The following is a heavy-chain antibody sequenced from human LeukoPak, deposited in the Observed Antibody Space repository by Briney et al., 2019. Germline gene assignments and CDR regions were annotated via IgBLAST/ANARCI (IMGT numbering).Heavy chain of an antibody. CDR3: ARRQGWLRFPYYYYGMDV. CDR2: IYYSGST. D-gene: IGHD5-12*01. J-gene: IGHJ6*02. Sequence: SETLSLTCTVSGGSISSGDYYWSWIRQPPGKGLEWIGYIYYSGSTYYNPSLKSRVTISVDTSKNQFSLKLSSVTAADTAVYYCARRQGWLRFPYYYYGMDVWGQGTTVTVSS. CDR1: GGSISSGDYY. V-gene: IGHV4-30-4*01.